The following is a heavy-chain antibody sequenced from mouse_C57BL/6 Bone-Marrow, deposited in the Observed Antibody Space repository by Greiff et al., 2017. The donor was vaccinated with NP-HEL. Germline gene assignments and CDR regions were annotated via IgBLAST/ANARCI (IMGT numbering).Heavy chain of an antibody. CDR1: GYTFTSYW. D-gene: IGHD2-4*01. CDR3: ARDDYDAGWYFDV. Sequence: VQLQQPGAELVRPGSSVKLSCKASGYTFTSYWMDWVKQRPGQGLEWIGNIYPSDSETHYNQKFKDKATLTVDKSSSTAYMQPSSLTSEDSAVYYCARDDYDAGWYFDVWGTGTTVTVSS. CDR2: IYPSDSET. V-gene: IGHV1-61*01. J-gene: IGHJ1*03.